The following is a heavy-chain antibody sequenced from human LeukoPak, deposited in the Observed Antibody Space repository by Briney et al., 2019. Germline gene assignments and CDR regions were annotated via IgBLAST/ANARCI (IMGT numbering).Heavy chain of an antibody. CDR2: IYSSEST. J-gene: IGHJ4*02. D-gene: IGHD3-10*01. Sequence: SETLSLTCTVSDGSISTNYWSWIRQPPGKGLEWIGYIYSSESTNYNPSLKSRVTILVDTSKNQFSLKLSSVTAADTAVYYCARVRSYYGSVTGKSYYFDYWGQGTLVTVSS. V-gene: IGHV4-59*01. CDR3: ARVRSYYGSVTGKSYYFDY. CDR1: DGSISTNY.